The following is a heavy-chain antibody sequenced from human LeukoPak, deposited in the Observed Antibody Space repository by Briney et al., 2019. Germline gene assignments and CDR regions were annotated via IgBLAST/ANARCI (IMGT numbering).Heavy chain of an antibody. V-gene: IGHV1-58*01. Sequence: ASVKVSCRASGFTFTSSAVQWVRQARGQRLEWIGWIVVGSGNTNYAQKFQERVTITRDMSTSTAYMELSSLRSEDTAVHYCAADNRDYEGNWFDPWGQGTLVTVSS. CDR1: GFTFTSSA. J-gene: IGHJ5*02. D-gene: IGHD4-17*01. CDR2: IVVGSGNT. CDR3: AADNRDYEGNWFDP.